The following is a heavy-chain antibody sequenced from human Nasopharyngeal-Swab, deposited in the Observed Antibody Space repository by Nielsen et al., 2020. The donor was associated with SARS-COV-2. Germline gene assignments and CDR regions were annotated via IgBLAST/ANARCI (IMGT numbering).Heavy chain of an antibody. J-gene: IGHJ4*02. Sequence: GESLKISCEVSGYSFTDYGIGWVRQMPGKGLEWMGTIDLSDSYNKYGPSFQGQVTISADKSINTAYLQWSSLRASDTAMYYCGTQYADYRYWGQGTLVTVSS. V-gene: IGHV5-10-1*04. CDR2: IDLSDSYN. D-gene: IGHD4-17*01. CDR1: GYSFTDYG. CDR3: GTQYADYRY.